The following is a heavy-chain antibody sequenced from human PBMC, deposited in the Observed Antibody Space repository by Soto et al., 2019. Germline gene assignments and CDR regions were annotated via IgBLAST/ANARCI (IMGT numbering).Heavy chain of an antibody. CDR3: AKVPHSSSWYYFDY. Sequence: ASVKVSCKASGYIFTAYSMHWVRQAPGQGLEWMGVVNPSGGSTNYAQKFQGRITMTRDTSTSTVYMDLSSLTSEDTAVYYCAKVPHSSSWYYFDYWGQGTLVTVSS. CDR2: VNPSGGST. J-gene: IGHJ4*02. D-gene: IGHD6-13*01. CDR1: GYIFTAYS. V-gene: IGHV1-46*01.